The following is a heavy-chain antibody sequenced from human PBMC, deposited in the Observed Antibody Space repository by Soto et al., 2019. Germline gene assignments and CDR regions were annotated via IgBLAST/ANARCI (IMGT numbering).Heavy chain of an antibody. CDR2: IWYDGSNK. CDR3: ARNAEGVYSGSYIDY. CDR1: GFTFSSYV. Sequence: QVQLVESGGGVVQPGRSLRLSCAASGFTFSSYVMHWVRQAPGKGLDWVAVIWYDGSNKYIADSVKGRFTVSRDNSKNTLYLQMNSLRAEDTAVYYCARNAEGVYSGSYIDYWGQGTLVTVSS. J-gene: IGHJ4*02. V-gene: IGHV3-33*01. D-gene: IGHD1-26*01.